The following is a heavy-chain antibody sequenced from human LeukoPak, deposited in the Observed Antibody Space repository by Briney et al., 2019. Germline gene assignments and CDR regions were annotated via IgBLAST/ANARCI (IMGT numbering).Heavy chain of an antibody. V-gene: IGHV3-23*01. D-gene: IGHD2/OR15-2a*01. CDR3: AKQFLGAN. Sequence: GGSLRLSCVASGFMFSNFAMSWVRQAPGKGLEWVWSINAIDADTYYPDSVKRRFTLSRDNSKHTLYLQMNSLRADDTAIYFCAKQFLGANWGQGTLVSVS. CDR1: GFMFSNFA. J-gene: IGHJ4*02. CDR2: INAIDADT.